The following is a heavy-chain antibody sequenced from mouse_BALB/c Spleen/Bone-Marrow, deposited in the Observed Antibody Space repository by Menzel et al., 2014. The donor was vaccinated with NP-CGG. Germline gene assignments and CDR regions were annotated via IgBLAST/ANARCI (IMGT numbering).Heavy chain of an antibody. CDR2: IYPSDSYT. CDR3: TRFGGYYFDY. J-gene: IGHJ2*01. D-gene: IGHD3-1*01. Sequence: QVQLQQSGAELVRPGASVKLSCKASGYTFTSYWINWVKQRPGQGLEWIGNIYPSDSYTNYNQKFKDKATLTVDKSSSTAYMQLSIPTSEDSAVYYCTRFGGYYFDYWGQGTTLTVSS. V-gene: IGHV1-69*02. CDR1: GYTFTSYW.